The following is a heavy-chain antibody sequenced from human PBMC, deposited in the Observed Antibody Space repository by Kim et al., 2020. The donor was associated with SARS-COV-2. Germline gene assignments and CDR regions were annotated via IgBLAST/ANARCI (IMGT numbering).Heavy chain of an antibody. CDR3: ASGIVGATYPY. D-gene: IGHD1-26*01. V-gene: IGHV3-21*01. J-gene: IGHJ4*02. Sequence: YYADSGKGRFTISRDNAKNSLYLQMNSLRAEDTAVYYCASGIVGATYPYWGQGTLVTVSS.